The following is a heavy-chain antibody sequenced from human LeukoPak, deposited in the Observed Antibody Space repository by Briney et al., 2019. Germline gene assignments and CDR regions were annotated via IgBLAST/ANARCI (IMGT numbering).Heavy chain of an antibody. D-gene: IGHD2-2*01. Sequence: SETLSLTCTVSGGSISSYYWSWIRQPPGKGLEWIGYIYYSGGTNYNPSLKSRVTISVDTSKNQFSLKLSSVTAADTAVYYCARIYCSSTSCYDHWDAFDIWGQGTMVTVSS. CDR1: GGSISSYY. CDR2: IYYSGGT. CDR3: ARIYCSSTSCYDHWDAFDI. V-gene: IGHV4-59*01. J-gene: IGHJ3*02.